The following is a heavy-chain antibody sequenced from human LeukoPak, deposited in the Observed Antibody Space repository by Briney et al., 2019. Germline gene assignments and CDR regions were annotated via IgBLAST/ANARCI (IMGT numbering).Heavy chain of an antibody. CDR1: GYTFTGYY. CDR2: INPNSGGT. CDR3: AILGGSYCSSTSCDY. J-gene: IGHJ4*02. Sequence: ASVKVSCKASGYTFTGYYMHWVRQAPGQGLEWIGWINPNSGGTNYAQKFQGRVTMTRDTSISTAYMELSRLRSDDTAVYYCAILGGSYCSSTSCDYWGQGTLVTVSS. D-gene: IGHD2-2*01. V-gene: IGHV1-2*02.